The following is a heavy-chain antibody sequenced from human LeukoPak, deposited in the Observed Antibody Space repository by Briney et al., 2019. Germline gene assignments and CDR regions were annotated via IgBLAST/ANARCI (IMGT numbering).Heavy chain of an antibody. CDR3: ARERPAAMIIWFDP. CDR2: INHSGST. CDR1: GGSFSGYY. J-gene: IGHJ5*02. V-gene: IGHV4-34*01. Sequence: PSETLSLTCAVYGGSFSGYYWSWIRQPPGKGLEWIGEINHSGSTNYNPSLKSRVTMSVDTSKNQFSLKLSSVTAADTAVYYCARERPAAMIIWFDPWGQGTLVTVSS. D-gene: IGHD2-2*01.